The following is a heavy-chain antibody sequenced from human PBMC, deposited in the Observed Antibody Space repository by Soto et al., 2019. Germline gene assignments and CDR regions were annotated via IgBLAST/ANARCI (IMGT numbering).Heavy chain of an antibody. CDR1: GGSISSYY. CDR2: IYYSGST. CDR3: ARYLKAGECSSTSCYAIYYYYYMDV. D-gene: IGHD2-2*01. V-gene: IGHV4-59*08. Sequence: SETLSLTCTVSGGSISSYYWSWIRQPPGKGLEWIGYIYYSGSTNYNPSLKSRVTISVDTSKNQFSLKLSSVTAADTAVYYCARYLKAGECSSTSCYAIYYYYYMDVWGKGTTVTVSS. J-gene: IGHJ6*03.